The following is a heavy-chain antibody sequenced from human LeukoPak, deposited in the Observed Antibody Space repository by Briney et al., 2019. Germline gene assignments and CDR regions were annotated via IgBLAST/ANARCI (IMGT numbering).Heavy chain of an antibody. CDR2: ISGIGGST. CDR3: AKPRGYCSSTSCYANYYYYYGMDV. D-gene: IGHD2-2*01. Sequence: GGSLRLSCAASGFTFSSYAMSWGRQAPGKWLERVSAISGIGGSTYYADSVKGRFTISRENSKNTLYLQMNSLRAEDTAVYYCAKPRGYCSSTSCYANYYYYYGMDVWGKGTTVTVSS. J-gene: IGHJ6*04. V-gene: IGHV3-23*01. CDR1: GFTFSSYA.